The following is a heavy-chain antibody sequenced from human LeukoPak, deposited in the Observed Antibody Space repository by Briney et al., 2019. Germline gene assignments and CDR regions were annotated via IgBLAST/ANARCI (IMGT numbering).Heavy chain of an antibody. J-gene: IGHJ3*02. CDR1: GFTFSSYW. D-gene: IGHD4-17*01. Sequence: GGSLRLSCAASGFTFSSYWMSWVRQAPGKGLEWVANIKQDGSEKYYVDSVKGRFTISRDNAKNSLYLQMNSLRAEDAAVYYCAKTIRRYGDAFDIWGQGTMVTVSS. V-gene: IGHV3-7*03. CDR2: IKQDGSEK. CDR3: AKTIRRYGDAFDI.